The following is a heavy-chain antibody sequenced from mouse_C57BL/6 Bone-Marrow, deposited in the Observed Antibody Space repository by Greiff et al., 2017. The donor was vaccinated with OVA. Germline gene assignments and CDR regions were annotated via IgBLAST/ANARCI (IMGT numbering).Heavy chain of an antibody. Sequence: QVQLQQPGAELVMPGASVKLSCKASGYTFTSYWMHWVKQRPGQGLEWIGEINPSDSYTNYNQKFKGKSTLTVDKSSRTAYMHLISLTSEDSAVYYCAFYYDYDWFAYWGQGTLVTVSA. CDR3: AFYYDYDWFAY. D-gene: IGHD2-4*01. CDR2: INPSDSYT. J-gene: IGHJ3*01. V-gene: IGHV1-69*01. CDR1: GYTFTSYW.